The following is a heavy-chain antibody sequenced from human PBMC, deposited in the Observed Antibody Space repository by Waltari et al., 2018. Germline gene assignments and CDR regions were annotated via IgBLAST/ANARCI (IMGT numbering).Heavy chain of an antibody. V-gene: IGHV3-7*03. Sequence: EVQLVESGGDLVQPGGSLRLSCAASGFPFTNSWLGWVRQAPGKGLERVANMNEDGSEKYYVDSVEGRFTISRDNAKNSLYLQMNSLRAEDTAVYYCVRDDSTGHYYFDYWGQGTLVTVSS. J-gene: IGHJ4*02. CDR1: GFPFTNSW. CDR2: MNEDGSEK. CDR3: VRDDSTGHYYFDY. D-gene: IGHD3-22*01.